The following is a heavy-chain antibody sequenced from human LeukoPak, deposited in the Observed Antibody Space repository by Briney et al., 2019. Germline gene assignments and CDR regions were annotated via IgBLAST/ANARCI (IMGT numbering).Heavy chain of an antibody. CDR2: IYYSGST. J-gene: IGHJ5*02. CDR1: GGSISSYY. V-gene: IGHV4-59*01. D-gene: IGHD1-7*01. CDR3: ARENLQMINWFDP. Sequence: SETLSLTCTVSGGSISSYYWSWIRQPPGKGLEWIEYIYYSGSTNYNPSLKSRVTISVDTSKNQFSLKLSSVTAADTAVYYCARENLQMINWFDPWGQGTLVTVSS.